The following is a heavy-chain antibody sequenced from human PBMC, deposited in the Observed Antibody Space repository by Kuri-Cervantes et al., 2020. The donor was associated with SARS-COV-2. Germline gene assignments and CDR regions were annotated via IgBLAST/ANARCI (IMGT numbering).Heavy chain of an antibody. V-gene: IGHV6-1*01. J-gene: IGHJ3*02. D-gene: IGHD3-10*01. CDR3: ARDARGSSTFDI. CDR2: TYYRSKWYN. Sequence: LRLSCALSGASVSSNSAAWNWIRQATSRGLEWLGRTYYRSKWYNVYAVSVKSRITINPDTSKNQFSLQLNSVTPEGTAVYYCARDARGSSTFDIWGQGTMVTVSS. CDR1: GASVSSNSAA.